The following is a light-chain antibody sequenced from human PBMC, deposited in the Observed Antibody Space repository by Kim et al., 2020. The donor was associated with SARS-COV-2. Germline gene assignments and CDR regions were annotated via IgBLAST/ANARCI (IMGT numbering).Light chain of an antibody. J-gene: IGLJ3*02. CDR1: SSNSGKFS. CDR3: GTWDNSRGGV. V-gene: IGLV1-51*01. CDR2: ANE. Sequence: PGQKVTLSCSGSSSNSGKFSVSWYQQHPGTAPKLLIYANEKRPSGIPDRFSGSKSGTSATLVITGLQTGDEADYYCGTWDNSRGGVFGGGTQLTVL.